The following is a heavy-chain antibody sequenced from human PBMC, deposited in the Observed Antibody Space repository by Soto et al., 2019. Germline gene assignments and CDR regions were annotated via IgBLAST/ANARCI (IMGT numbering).Heavy chain of an antibody. D-gene: IGHD6-13*01. V-gene: IGHV4-39*01. J-gene: IGHJ4*02. CDR1: GGSISSSSYY. Sequence: QLQLQESGPGLVKPSETLSHTCTVSGGSISSSSYYWGWIRQPPGKGLEWIGSIYYSGSTYYNTSLMSRVTISVDTSKNQSSLKLSSVTAAETDVYYCASWLAAAGSWQQDYWGQGTLVSVSS. CDR2: IYYSGST. CDR3: ASWLAAAGSWQQDY.